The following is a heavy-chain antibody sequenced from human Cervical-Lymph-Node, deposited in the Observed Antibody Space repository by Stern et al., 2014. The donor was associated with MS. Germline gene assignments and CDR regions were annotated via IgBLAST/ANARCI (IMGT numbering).Heavy chain of an antibody. V-gene: IGHV5-51*03. Sequence: EVQLVESGAEVKKPGESLKISCKGSGYSFTSYWIGWVRQMPGKGLEWMGIIYPGDSDPRYSPSFQGQVTISADKSISTAYLQWSSLKASDTAMYYCARRRYSSSSNYGMDVWGQGTTVTVSS. J-gene: IGHJ6*02. CDR3: ARRRYSSSSNYGMDV. D-gene: IGHD6-6*01. CDR1: GYSFTSYW. CDR2: IYPGDSDP.